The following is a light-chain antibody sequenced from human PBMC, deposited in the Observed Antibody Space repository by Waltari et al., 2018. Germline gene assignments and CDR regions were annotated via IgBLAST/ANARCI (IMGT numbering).Light chain of an antibody. CDR3: QQYDISPLT. CDR2: DTS. V-gene: IGKV3-20*01. Sequence: EIVLTQSPGTLSLSPGERANLSCRASQTVRTTYLAWYQQKPGQAPTLVIHDTSSRATGIPDRFSGSGSGTDFSLTISSLEPEDFAVYYCQQYDISPLTFGGGTKVETK. J-gene: IGKJ4*01. CDR1: QTVRTTY.